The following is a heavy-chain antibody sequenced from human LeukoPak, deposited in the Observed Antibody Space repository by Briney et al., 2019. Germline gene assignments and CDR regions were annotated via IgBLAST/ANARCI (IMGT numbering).Heavy chain of an antibody. CDR3: ARGDYHDSSGFFNDAFDI. CDR1: GYTFSSYG. V-gene: IGHV3-30*02. J-gene: IGHJ3*02. Sequence: TGGSLRLSCAASGYTFSSYGMHWVRQAPGKGLEWVAFIRYDGSNKYYADSVKGRFTISRDNSKNTLYLQMNSLRAEDTAVYYCARGDYHDSSGFFNDAFDIWGQGTLVTVSS. CDR2: IRYDGSNK. D-gene: IGHD3-22*01.